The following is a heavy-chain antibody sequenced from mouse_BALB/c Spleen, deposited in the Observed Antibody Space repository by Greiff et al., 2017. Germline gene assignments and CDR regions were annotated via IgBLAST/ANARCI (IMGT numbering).Heavy chain of an antibody. CDR1: GDSITSGY. CDR2: ISYSGST. Sequence: VQLKESGPSLVKPSQTLSLTCSVTGDSITSGYWNWIRKFPGNKLEYMGYISYSGSTYYNPSLKSRISITRDTSKNQYYLQLNSVTTEDTATYYCARSAYGNYVAGFDYWGQGTTLTVS. J-gene: IGHJ2*01. D-gene: IGHD2-1*01. CDR3: ARSAYGNYVAGFDY. V-gene: IGHV3-8*02.